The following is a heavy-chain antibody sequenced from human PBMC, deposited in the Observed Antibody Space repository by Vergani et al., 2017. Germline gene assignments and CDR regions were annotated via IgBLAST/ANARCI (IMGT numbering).Heavy chain of an antibody. CDR3: ESEVIRGRVVITRKSFDI. J-gene: IGHJ3*02. D-gene: IGHD3-10*01. CDR1: GGTFSSYA. Sequence: QVQLVQSGAEVKKPGSSVKVSCKASGGTFSSYAISWVRQAPGQGLEWMGGIIPILGTANNAQKFQGRVTITADEATSTAYMELSSLRSADTAVYYCESEVIRGRVVITRKSFDIWGQGTVVTVSS. CDR2: IIPILGTA. V-gene: IGHV1-69*13.